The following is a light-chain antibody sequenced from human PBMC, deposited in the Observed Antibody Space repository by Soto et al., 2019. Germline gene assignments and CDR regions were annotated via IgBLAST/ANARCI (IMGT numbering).Light chain of an antibody. V-gene: IGKV1-5*03. CDR2: KAS. J-gene: IGKJ1*01. CDR1: QTISSW. Sequence: DIQMTQSPSTLSGSVGDRVTITCRASQTISSWLAWYQQKPGKAPKLLIYKASTLKSGVPSRFSGSGSRTEFTLTISSLQPDDFATYYCQHYNRYSGAFGQGTKV. CDR3: QHYNRYSGA.